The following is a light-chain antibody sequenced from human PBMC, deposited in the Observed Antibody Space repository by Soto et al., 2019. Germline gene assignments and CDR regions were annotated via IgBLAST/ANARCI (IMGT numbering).Light chain of an antibody. J-gene: IGKJ1*01. CDR3: QQYAGTPWT. CDR2: GAS. Sequence: VMTQSPGTLSLSPGERATLSCRASQSISSSFLAWYQQKPGQAPRLLIYGASSRATGIPDRFSSSGSGTDFTLTISRLEPEDFAVYYCQQYAGTPWTFGQGTKVEIK. CDR1: QSISSSF. V-gene: IGKV3-20*01.